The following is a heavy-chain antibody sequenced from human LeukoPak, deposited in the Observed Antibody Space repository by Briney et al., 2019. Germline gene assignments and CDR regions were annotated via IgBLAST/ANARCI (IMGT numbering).Heavy chain of an antibody. D-gene: IGHD3-22*01. CDR2: IYPGDSNA. Sequence: GESLKISCKGSGYRFTDHWIAWVRQMPGKGLEWMGIIYPGDSNARYSPSFQGQVTMSADKSISTAYLQWSSLKASDTGMYYCGREGDSSGRPHWGEGTLVTVSS. V-gene: IGHV5-51*01. J-gene: IGHJ4*02. CDR1: GYRFTDHW. CDR3: GREGDSSGRPH.